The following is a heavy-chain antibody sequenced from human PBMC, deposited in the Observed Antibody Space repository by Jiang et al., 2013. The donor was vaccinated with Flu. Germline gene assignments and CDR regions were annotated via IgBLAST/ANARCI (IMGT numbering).Heavy chain of an antibody. CDR3: AREYGNSPSLDS. CDR1: GGSISTNYW. D-gene: IGHD4-23*01. CDR2: IFNDGIA. Sequence: VQLVESGPGLVKPSGTLSLTCDVSGGSISTNYWWHWVRQPPGKGLEWIGEIFNDGIAYYNPSLKSRVIISLDKSKNQFSLKVTSVTAADTAVYYCAREYGNSPSLDSWGQGTLVTVSS. V-gene: IGHV4-4*02. J-gene: IGHJ4*02.